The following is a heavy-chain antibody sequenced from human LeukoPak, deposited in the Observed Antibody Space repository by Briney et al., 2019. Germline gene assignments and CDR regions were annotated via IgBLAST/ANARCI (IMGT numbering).Heavy chain of an antibody. CDR2: ISSNGGST. Sequence: EGSLRLSCSASGFTFSSYAMHWVRQAPGKGLEYVSAISSNGGSTYYADSVKGGFTISRDNSKNTLYLQMSSLRAEDTAVYYCVKDPGYGTNYYFDYWGQGTLVTVCS. CDR3: VKDPGYGTNYYFDY. CDR1: GFTFSSYA. D-gene: IGHD5-18*01. J-gene: IGHJ4*02. V-gene: IGHV3-64D*09.